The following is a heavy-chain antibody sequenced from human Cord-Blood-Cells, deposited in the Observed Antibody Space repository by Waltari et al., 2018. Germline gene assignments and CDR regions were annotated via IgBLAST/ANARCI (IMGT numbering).Heavy chain of an antibody. CDR3: AKDIKVRGYDSVDY. Sequence: EVQLVESGGGLVQPGRSLRLSCAASGFTFADYAMHWVRQAPGKGLEWVSGISWNSGSIGYADSVKGLFTISRDNAKNSLYLQMNSLRAEDTALYYCAKDIKVRGYDSVDYWGQGTLVTVSS. CDR2: ISWNSGSI. J-gene: IGHJ4*02. V-gene: IGHV3-9*01. D-gene: IGHD5-12*01. CDR1: GFTFADYA.